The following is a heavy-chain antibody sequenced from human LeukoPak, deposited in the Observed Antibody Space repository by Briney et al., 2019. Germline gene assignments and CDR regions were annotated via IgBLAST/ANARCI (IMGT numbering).Heavy chain of an antibody. D-gene: IGHD3-16*01. V-gene: IGHV5-51*01. J-gene: IGHJ5*02. Sequence: GESLKISCKGSGYSFTSYWIGWVRQMPGKGLEWMGIIYPSDSDTRYSPSFQGQVTISADKSISTAYLQWSSLKASDTAIYYCARRGSGRQRWLDPWGQGTLVTVSS. CDR3: ARRGSGRQRWLDP. CDR1: GYSFTSYW. CDR2: IYPSDSDT.